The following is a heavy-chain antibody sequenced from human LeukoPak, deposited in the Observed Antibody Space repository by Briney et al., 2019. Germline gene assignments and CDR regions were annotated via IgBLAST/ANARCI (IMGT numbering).Heavy chain of an antibody. CDR2: IYTSGTT. V-gene: IGHV4-61*02. J-gene: IGHJ3*02. Sequence: SETLSLTCTVSGGSVRRGNYYWTWIRQPAGSGLEWIGRIYTSGTTDYNPSLRTRVTISVDASRNQFSLNLSSVTAADTAVYYCARAPHYYDSSGYYYHDAFDIWGQGTMVTVSS. CDR1: GGSVRRGNYY. D-gene: IGHD3-22*01. CDR3: ARAPHYYDSSGYYYHDAFDI.